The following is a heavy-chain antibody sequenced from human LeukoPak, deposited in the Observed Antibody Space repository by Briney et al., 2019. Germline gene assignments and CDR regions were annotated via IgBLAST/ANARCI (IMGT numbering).Heavy chain of an antibody. CDR3: ARANFLSCSSTSCLFDY. V-gene: IGHV1-69*06. CDR1: GGTFSSYA. D-gene: IGHD2-2*01. CDR2: IIPIFGTA. J-gene: IGHJ4*02. Sequence: EASVKVSCKASGGTFSSYAISWVRQAPGQGLEWMGGIIPIFGTANYAQKFQGRVTITADKSTSTAYMELSSLRSDDTAVYYCARANFLSCSSTSCLFDYWGQGTLVTVSS.